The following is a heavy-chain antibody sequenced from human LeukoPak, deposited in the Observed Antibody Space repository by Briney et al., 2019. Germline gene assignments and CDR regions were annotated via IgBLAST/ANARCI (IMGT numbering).Heavy chain of an antibody. CDR3: ARARDYYDILTGYYNSPYYYYMDV. V-gene: IGHV4-34*01. J-gene: IGHJ6*03. CDR2: INHSGST. CDR1: GGSFSGYY. Sequence: SETLSLTCAVYGGSFSGYYWSWIRQPPGKGLEWIGEINHSGSTNYNPSLKSRVTISVDTSKNQFSLKLSSVTAADTAVYYCARARDYYDILTGYYNSPYYYYMDVWGKGTTVTISS. D-gene: IGHD3-9*01.